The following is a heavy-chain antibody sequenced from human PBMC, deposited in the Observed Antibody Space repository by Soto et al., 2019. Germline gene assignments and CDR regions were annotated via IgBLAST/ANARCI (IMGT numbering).Heavy chain of an antibody. V-gene: IGHV3-66*01. D-gene: IGHD2-15*01. Sequence: EVHLVESGGGLVQPGGSLRLSCTASGFIVSDTYVNWVRQAPGKGLEWVSVISNRGDTHYADSVRGRFSLSRDISDNTLHLQMNNLRVEDTAVYYCAREPRDCRGGSCSITGDAYDIWGQGTMVTVSS. CDR1: GFIVSDTY. J-gene: IGHJ3*02. CDR3: AREPRDCRGGSCSITGDAYDI. CDR2: ISNRGDT.